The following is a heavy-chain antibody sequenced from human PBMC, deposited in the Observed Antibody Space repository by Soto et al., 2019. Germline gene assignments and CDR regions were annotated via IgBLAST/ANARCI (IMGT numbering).Heavy chain of an antibody. Sequence: EVQLVESGGGLVQPGGSLRLSCAASGFTFSSYSMTWVRQAPGKGLEWVSYISSSSSTIYYVDSVKGRFIISRDNAKNSLYLQMNSLRAEDTAVYYCARESRLDTFDIWGQGTMVTVSS. CDR3: ARESRLDTFDI. CDR2: ISSSSSTI. D-gene: IGHD6-25*01. J-gene: IGHJ3*02. V-gene: IGHV3-48*01. CDR1: GFTFSSYS.